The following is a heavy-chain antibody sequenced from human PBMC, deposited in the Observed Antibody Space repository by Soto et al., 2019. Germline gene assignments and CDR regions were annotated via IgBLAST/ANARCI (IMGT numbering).Heavy chain of an antibody. CDR1: GFTFRNYD. V-gene: IGHV3-13*05. Sequence: EVQLVESGGGLVQPGGSLRLSCEASGFTFRNYDMHWVRQGTGKGLEWVSGISAAGDPDYADSVEGRFTISRENAQNSFFLQMNSLRVGDTAVYYCARTDRDFYCLDVWVQGTTVIVSS. CDR3: ARTDRDFYCLDV. CDR2: ISAAGDP. J-gene: IGHJ6*02.